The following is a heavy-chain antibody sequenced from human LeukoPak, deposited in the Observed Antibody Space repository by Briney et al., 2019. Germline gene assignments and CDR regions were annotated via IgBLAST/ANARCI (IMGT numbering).Heavy chain of an antibody. V-gene: IGHV4-39*01. J-gene: IGHJ4*02. CDR1: GGSISSSDYY. D-gene: IGHD5-18*01. CDR2: IYYSGST. Sequence: SSETLSLTCSVSGGSISSSDYYWGWIRQPPGKGLEWIGTIYYSGSTYCNPSLKSRVTISVDTSKKQFSLKLSSETAADTAVYYCARIGYSYGSIDYWGQGTLVTVSS. CDR3: ARIGYSYGSIDY.